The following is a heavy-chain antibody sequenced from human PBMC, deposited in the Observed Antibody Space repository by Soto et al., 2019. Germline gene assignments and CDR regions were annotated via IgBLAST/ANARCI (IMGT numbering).Heavy chain of an antibody. CDR2: ISAYNGNT. J-gene: IGHJ6*02. CDR3: AREWSYCSSTSCLYGMDV. Sequence: GAPVKVSCEASGYTFTSYGISWVRQAPGQGLEWMGWISAYNGNTNYAQKLQGRVTMTTDTSTSTAYMELRSLRSDDTAVYYCAREWSYCSSTSCLYGMDVWGQGTTVTVSS. CDR1: GYTFTSYG. V-gene: IGHV1-18*04. D-gene: IGHD2-2*01.